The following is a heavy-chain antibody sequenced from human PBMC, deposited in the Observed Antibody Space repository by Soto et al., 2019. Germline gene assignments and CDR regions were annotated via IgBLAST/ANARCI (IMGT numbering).Heavy chain of an antibody. D-gene: IGHD5-12*01. Sequence: QVQLVQSGAEVRKPGSSVKVSCKTSGGLISKYSFNWVRQAPGQGLEWMGGVLPISGSTDYAQKFQCRLTITADRSTSTVYMELRRLRSDDTANYYCATIRVRGGPLRFEDGGQGMLISVSS. J-gene: IGHJ4*01. V-gene: IGHV1-69*06. CDR2: VLPISGST. CDR3: ATIRVRGGPLRFED. CDR1: GGLISKYS.